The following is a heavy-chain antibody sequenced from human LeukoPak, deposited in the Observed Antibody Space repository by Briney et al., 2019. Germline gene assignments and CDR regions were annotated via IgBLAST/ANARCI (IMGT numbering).Heavy chain of an antibody. Sequence: ASVKGSCKASGYTFTRYYMHWVRQAPGQGLEWMGWINTNSGVTSSAQRFQGRVTMTRDTSITTAYMELSSLTSDDTAVYYCARDGGFDYWGQGTRVTVSS. CDR3: ARDGGFDY. J-gene: IGHJ4*02. CDR1: GYTFTRYY. CDR2: INTNSGVT. V-gene: IGHV1-2*02.